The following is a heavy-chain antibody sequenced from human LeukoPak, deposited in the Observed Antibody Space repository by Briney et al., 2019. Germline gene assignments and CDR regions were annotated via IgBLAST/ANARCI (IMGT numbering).Heavy chain of an antibody. Sequence: GGSLRLSCAASGFTFSSYAMSWVRQAPGKGLEWVSAISGSGGSTSYADSVKGRFTISTDTCKNTLYLQMTGLRAAGTAVDDCARGYSSSTWSLFDYWGQGTLVTVSS. CDR1: GFTFSSYA. CDR3: ARGYSSSTWSLFDY. J-gene: IGHJ4*02. V-gene: IGHV3-23*01. CDR2: ISGSGGST. D-gene: IGHD6-6*01.